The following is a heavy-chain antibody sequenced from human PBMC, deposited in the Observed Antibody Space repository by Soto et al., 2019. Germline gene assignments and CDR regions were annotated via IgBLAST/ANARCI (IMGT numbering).Heavy chain of an antibody. J-gene: IGHJ4*02. CDR1: GFSFSSYI. Sequence: GGSLRLSCSASGFSFSSYILNWVRQAPGKGLEWVSSITSSSSYIYYADSVSGRFTISRDNAKNTPYLQMNSLRDEDTAVYFCARDGAAVGVRYDYWGQGTIVTVYS. CDR2: ITSSSSYI. D-gene: IGHD2-8*01. V-gene: IGHV3-21*01. CDR3: ARDGAAVGVRYDY.